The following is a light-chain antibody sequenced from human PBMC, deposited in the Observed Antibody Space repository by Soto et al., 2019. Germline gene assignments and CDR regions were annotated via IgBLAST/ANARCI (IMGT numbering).Light chain of an antibody. CDR2: GIS. Sequence: DILLTQSPGTLSLSPGERATLSCRASQSVLNNYLAWFQQRPGQAPRLLIYGISNRPTGIPERFSGSGSGTDFTLTISRLAPEDFEVYYCQQFGASPWTFGQGTKVDIK. V-gene: IGKV3-20*01. CDR1: QSVLNNY. J-gene: IGKJ1*01. CDR3: QQFGASPWT.